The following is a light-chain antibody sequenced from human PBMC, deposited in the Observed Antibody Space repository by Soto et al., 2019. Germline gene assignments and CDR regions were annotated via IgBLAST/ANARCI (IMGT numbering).Light chain of an antibody. Sequence: QSALTQPASVSGSPGQSITISCTGSTSDVGGYNYVSWYQQHPGKAPKLMIYDVINRPSGVSNRFSGSKSGNTASLTISGLQAEDEADYYCSSYATSSTPVVFGGGTMLTVL. V-gene: IGLV2-14*03. J-gene: IGLJ2*01. CDR3: SSYATSSTPVV. CDR2: DVI. CDR1: TSDVGGYNY.